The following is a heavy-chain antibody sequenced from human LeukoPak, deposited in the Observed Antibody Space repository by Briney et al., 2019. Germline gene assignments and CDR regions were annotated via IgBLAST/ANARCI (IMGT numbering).Heavy chain of an antibody. CDR3: ARNALLSDSDYGMDV. D-gene: IGHD3-9*01. J-gene: IGHJ6*02. Sequence: PSETLSLTCTVSGGSISSYYWSWIRQPARKGLEWIGRIYSSGITNYSPSLKSRVTMSVDVSKNQFSLKVTSVTAADTAVYYCARNALLSDSDYGMDVWGQGTTFTVSS. V-gene: IGHV4-4*07. CDR2: IYSSGIT. CDR1: GGSISSYY.